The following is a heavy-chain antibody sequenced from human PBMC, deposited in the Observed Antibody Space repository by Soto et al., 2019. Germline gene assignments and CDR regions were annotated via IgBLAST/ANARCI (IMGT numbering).Heavy chain of an antibody. CDR1: GFTVSSNY. CDR3: SHGYDYYFYS. J-gene: IGHJ4*02. CDR2: IYSGGST. Sequence: PGGSLRLSCAASGFTVSSNYMSWVRQAPGKGLEWVSVIYSGGSTYYADSVKGRFTISRDNSKNTLYLQMNNLKTEDTAVYFCSHGYDYYFYSWGPGTLVTVSS. V-gene: IGHV3-66*01. D-gene: IGHD5-18*01.